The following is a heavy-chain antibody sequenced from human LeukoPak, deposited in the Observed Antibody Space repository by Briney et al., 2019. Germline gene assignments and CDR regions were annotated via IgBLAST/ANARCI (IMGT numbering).Heavy chain of an antibody. D-gene: IGHD2-21*02. CDR2: IYYSGST. CDR1: GGSISSYY. J-gene: IGHJ2*01. Sequence: PSETLSLTCTVSGGSISSYYWSWILQPPGKGLDWIGYIYYSGSTNYNPSLKSRVTISVDTSKNQFSLKLSSVTAADTAVYYCARAPRDPRGWYFDLWGRGTLVTVSS. V-gene: IGHV4-59*01. CDR3: ARAPRDPRGWYFDL.